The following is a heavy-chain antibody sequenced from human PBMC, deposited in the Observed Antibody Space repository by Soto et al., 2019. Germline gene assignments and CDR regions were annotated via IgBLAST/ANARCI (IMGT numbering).Heavy chain of an antibody. CDR2: IKEDGSQK. Sequence: PGGSLRLSCAASGFTFSRYWMSWVRQAPGKGLEWVANIKEDGSQKWYVDSVKGRFTISRDNAKNSLYLQMNSLRVEDTAVYYCARGDYYDVSGPFSDAFDIWGQGTMVTVS. CDR1: GFTFSRYW. J-gene: IGHJ3*02. D-gene: IGHD3-22*01. V-gene: IGHV3-7*04. CDR3: ARGDYYDVSGPFSDAFDI.